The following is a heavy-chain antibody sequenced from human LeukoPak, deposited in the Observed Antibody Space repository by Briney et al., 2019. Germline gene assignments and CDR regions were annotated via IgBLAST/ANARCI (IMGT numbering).Heavy chain of an antibody. V-gene: IGHV3-74*01. CDR3: AKDHHYYDSSGYYYGRFDP. CDR2: INSDGSST. CDR1: GFTFSSYW. D-gene: IGHD3-22*01. J-gene: IGHJ5*02. Sequence: GGSLRLSCAASGFTFSSYWMHWVRQAPGKGLVWVSRINSDGSSTSYADSVKGRFTISRDNSKNTLYLQMNSLRAEDTAVYYCAKDHHYYDSSGYYYGRFDPWGQGTLVTVSS.